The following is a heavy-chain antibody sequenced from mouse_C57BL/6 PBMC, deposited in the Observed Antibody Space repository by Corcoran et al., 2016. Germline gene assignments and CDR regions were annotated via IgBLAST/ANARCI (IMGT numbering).Heavy chain of an antibody. J-gene: IGHJ3*01. Sequence: EVQLQQSGPELLKPGASVKISCKASGYTFTDYYMNWVKQSHGKSLEWIGDINPNNGGTSYNQKFKGKATLTVDKSSSTAYMELRSLTSEDSAVYYCARTITTVGAYWGQGTLVTVSA. D-gene: IGHD1-1*01. CDR1: GYTFTDYY. V-gene: IGHV1-26*01. CDR3: ARTITTVGAY. CDR2: INPNNGGT.